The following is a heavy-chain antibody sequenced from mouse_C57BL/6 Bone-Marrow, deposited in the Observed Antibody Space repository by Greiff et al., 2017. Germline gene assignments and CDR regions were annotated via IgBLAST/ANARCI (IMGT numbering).Heavy chain of an antibody. D-gene: IGHD1-1*01. CDR2: ISYDGSN. CDR1: GYSITSGYY. Sequence: VQLQQSGPGLVKPSQSLSLTCSVTGYSITSGYYWNWIRQFPGNKLEWMGYISYDGSNNYNPSLKNRISITRDTSKNQFFLKLNSVTTEDTATYYCARGCYGSSYWYFDVWGTGTTVTVSS. CDR3: ARGCYGSSYWYFDV. J-gene: IGHJ1*03. V-gene: IGHV3-6*01.